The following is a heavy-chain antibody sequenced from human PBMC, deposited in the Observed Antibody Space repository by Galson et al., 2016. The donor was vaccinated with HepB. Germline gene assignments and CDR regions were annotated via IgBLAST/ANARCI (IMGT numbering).Heavy chain of an antibody. J-gene: IGHJ6*02. D-gene: IGHD1-1*01. CDR3: ARTTNMGFYHYDMDV. CDR1: GFSLSTSGRC. CDR2: IDWGDDK. Sequence: PALVKPTQTLTLTCTFSGFSLSTSGRCVSWIRQPPGKALEWLALIDWGDDKYYSTPLKTRLTISKVTSENPVVLTMTNMDPVDTATYYCARTTNMGFYHYDMDVWGQGTTVTVSS. V-gene: IGHV2-70*01.